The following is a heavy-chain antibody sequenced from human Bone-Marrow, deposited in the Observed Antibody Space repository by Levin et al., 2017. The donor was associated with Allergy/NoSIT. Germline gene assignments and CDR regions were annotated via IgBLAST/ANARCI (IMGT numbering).Heavy chain of an antibody. CDR2: IWYDGSNK. V-gene: IGHV3-33*01. CDR3: ARVEDSPRHGNYYYYGMDV. CDR1: GFTFSSYG. J-gene: IGHJ6*02. D-gene: IGHD1-14*01. Sequence: GGSLRLSCAASGFTFSSYGMHWVRQAPGKGLEWVAVIWYDGSNKYYADSVKGRFTISRDNSKNTLYLQMNSLRAEDTAVYYCARVEDSPRHGNYYYYGMDVWGQGTTVTVSS.